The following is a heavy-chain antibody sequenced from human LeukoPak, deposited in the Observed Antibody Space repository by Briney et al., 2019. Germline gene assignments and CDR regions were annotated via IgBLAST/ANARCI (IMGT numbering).Heavy chain of an antibody. D-gene: IGHD2-2*02. CDR3: AREDCSSTSCYIPLNYYYYYMDV. Sequence: GGSLRLSCVASGFTFRDYAMSWVRQAPGKGLDWVAGVSDSGGNSYLADSVKGRFTISRDNAKNSLYLQMNSLRAEDTAVYYCAREDCSSTSCYIPLNYYYYYMDVWGKGTTVTVSS. V-gene: IGHV3-23*01. CDR1: GFTFRDYA. CDR2: VSDSGGNS. J-gene: IGHJ6*03.